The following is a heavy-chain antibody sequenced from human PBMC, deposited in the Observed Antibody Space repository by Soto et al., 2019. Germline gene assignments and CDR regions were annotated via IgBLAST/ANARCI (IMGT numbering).Heavy chain of an antibody. V-gene: IGHV3-23*01. CDR2: VSGSGGST. J-gene: IGHJ4*02. Sequence: EVQLLESGGVLVQPGGSLTISCVASGFTFNTYAMAWVRQAPGRGLEWFASVSGSGGSTYYADSVKGHFIISRDKSNNPVYLQMNSLRVEDTAVYYCAKASGYNSGRGTFGGPGTLVTVSS. CDR1: GFTFNTYA. CDR3: AKASGYNSGRGTF. D-gene: IGHD6-19*01.